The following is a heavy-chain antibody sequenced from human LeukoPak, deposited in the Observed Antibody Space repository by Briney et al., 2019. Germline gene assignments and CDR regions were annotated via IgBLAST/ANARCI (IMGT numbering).Heavy chain of an antibody. J-gene: IGHJ4*02. D-gene: IGHD6-13*01. CDR1: GFTFSSYA. V-gene: IGHV3-23*01. CDR3: AKGSSSSRWAFDY. Sequence: PGGSLRLSCAASGFTFSSYAMSWVRQAPGKGLEWVSTISGSGGSTVYADSVMGRFTISRDNSKNTLSLQMNSLRAEDTAIYYCAKGSSSSRWAFDYWGQGTLVTVSS. CDR2: ISGSGGST.